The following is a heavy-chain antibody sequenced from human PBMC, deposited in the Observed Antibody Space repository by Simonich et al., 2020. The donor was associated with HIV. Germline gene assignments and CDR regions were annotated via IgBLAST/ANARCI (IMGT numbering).Heavy chain of an antibody. CDR1: GFSFTSYW. D-gene: IGHD2-2*01. CDR3: VRRQPRTYNFDY. V-gene: IGHV5-51*03. J-gene: IGHJ4*02. CDR2: IYLGDSDT. Sequence: EVQLVQSGAEVKMPGESLKISCKGSGFSFTSYWIAWVGQMPGKGLEWMGIIYLGDSDTRYSPSFKGQVTMSADTSISTAYLQWSSLKASDTAMYYCVRRQPRTYNFDYWGQGTLVTVSS.